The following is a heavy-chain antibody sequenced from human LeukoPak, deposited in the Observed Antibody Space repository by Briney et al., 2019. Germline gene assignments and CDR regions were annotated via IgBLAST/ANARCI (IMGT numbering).Heavy chain of an antibody. CDR3: ARDSSYGDYVNAFDI. CDR2: ISGSGGST. CDR1: GFTFSSYA. V-gene: IGHV3-23*01. D-gene: IGHD4-17*01. J-gene: IGHJ3*02. Sequence: GGSLRLSCAASGFTFSSYAMSWVRQAPGKGLEWVSAISGSGGSTYYADSVKGRFTISRDNSKNTLYLQMNSLRAEDTAVYYCARDSSYGDYVNAFDIWGQGTMVTVSS.